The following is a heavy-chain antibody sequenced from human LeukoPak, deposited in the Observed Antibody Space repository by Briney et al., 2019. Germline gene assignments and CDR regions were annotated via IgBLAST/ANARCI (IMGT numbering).Heavy chain of an antibody. CDR1: GGSISSGSYY. D-gene: IGHD4-17*01. CDR2: IYYSGST. J-gene: IGHJ4*02. CDR3: ARLDYGDHDY. V-gene: IGHV4-39*01. Sequence: GSLRLSCTVSGGSISSGSYYWGWIRQPPGKGLEWIGSIYYSGSTYYNPSLKSRVTISVDTSKNQLSLKLSSVTATDTAVYYCARLDYGDHDYWGQGTLVTVPS.